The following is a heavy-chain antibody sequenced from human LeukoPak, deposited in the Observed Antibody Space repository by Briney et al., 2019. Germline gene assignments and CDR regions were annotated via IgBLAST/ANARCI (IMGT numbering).Heavy chain of an antibody. Sequence: GGSLRLSCAASGFTFSSYSMNWVRQAPGKGLEWVSSISSSSSYIYYADSVKGRFTISRDNAKNSLYLQMNSLRAEDTAVYYCASGDTAVAGLWLVNWGQGTLVTVSS. V-gene: IGHV3-21*01. CDR1: GFTFSSYS. CDR3: ASGDTAVAGLWLVN. J-gene: IGHJ4*02. D-gene: IGHD5-18*01. CDR2: ISSSSSYI.